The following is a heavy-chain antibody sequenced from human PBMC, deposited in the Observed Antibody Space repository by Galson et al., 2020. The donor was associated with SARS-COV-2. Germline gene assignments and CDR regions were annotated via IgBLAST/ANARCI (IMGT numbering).Heavy chain of an antibody. CDR3: SREGWQGGY. V-gene: IGHV3-7*01. CDR2: IKGDGSET. D-gene: IGHD6-19*01. J-gene: IGHJ4*02. CDR1: GFTFNDFW. Sequence: GGSLRLSCEVSGFTFNDFWMSWFRQAPGKGLEWVANIKGDGSETNYADFVKGRFSISRDNAANSLYLQMNSPRVEDSAVYYCSREGWQGGYWGKGTRVTVSS.